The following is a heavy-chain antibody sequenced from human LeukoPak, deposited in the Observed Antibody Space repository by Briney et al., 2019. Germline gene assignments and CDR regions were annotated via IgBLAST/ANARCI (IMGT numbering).Heavy chain of an antibody. CDR2: ISGSGGGK. V-gene: IGHV3-23*01. J-gene: IGHJ4*02. D-gene: IGHD2-21*02. CDR3: AKVRGDYCFDY. Sequence: GGSLRLSCAASGFTFSSYVMSWVRQAPGKGLEWVSSISGSGGGKYYADSVKGRFTISRDDSKNTMYLQMNSLRAEDTALFYCAKVRGDYCFDYWGQGTLVTVSS. CDR1: GFTFSSYV.